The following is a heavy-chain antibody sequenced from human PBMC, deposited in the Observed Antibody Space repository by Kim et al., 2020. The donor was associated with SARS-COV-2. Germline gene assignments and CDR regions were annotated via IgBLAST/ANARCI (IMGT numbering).Heavy chain of an antibody. Sequence: ASVKVSCKASGYTFTSYGISWVRQAPGQGLEWMGWISAYNGNTNYAQKLQGRVTMTTDTSTSTAYMELRSLRSDDTAVYYCARSRRGYSYGYDDYWGQGTLVTVSS. CDR1: GYTFTSYG. V-gene: IGHV1-18*01. D-gene: IGHD5-18*01. CDR2: ISAYNGNT. J-gene: IGHJ4*02. CDR3: ARSRRGYSYGYDDY.